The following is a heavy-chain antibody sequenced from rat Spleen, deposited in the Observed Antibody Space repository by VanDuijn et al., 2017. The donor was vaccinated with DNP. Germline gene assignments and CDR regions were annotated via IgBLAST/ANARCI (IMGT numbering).Heavy chain of an antibody. CDR3: AKDKKGGYVMDA. V-gene: IGHV5-7*01. D-gene: IGHD1-11*01. Sequence: EVQLVESDGGLVQPGRSLKLSCAVSRITFSDHNMAWVRQAPKKSLEWVATISYDGSDTYYRDSGKGRFTISRDNAENTVYLQMNSMWAEDTATYYCAKDKKGGYVMDAWGQGASVTVSS. J-gene: IGHJ4*01. CDR2: ISYDGSDT. CDR1: RITFSDHN.